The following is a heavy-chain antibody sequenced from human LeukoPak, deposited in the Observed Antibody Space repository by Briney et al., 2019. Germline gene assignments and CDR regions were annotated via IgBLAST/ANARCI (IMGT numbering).Heavy chain of an antibody. CDR2: INLNAVTT. V-gene: IGHV1-46*01. J-gene: IGHJ4*02. CDR3: AREGAAEAKNFDY. Sequence: ASVKVSCKASGYTFTNHYIHWMRQAPGQGLEWVGIINLNAVTTRYAQKFQGRITVTRDTSTSTVYMELSSLRSEDTAVYFCAREGAAEAKNFDYWGQGTLVIVPS. CDR1: GYTFTNHY. D-gene: IGHD6-25*01.